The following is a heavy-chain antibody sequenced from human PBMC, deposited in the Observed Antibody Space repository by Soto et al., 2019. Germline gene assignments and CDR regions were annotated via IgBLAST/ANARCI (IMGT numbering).Heavy chain of an antibody. CDR2: IIPIFGTA. CDR3: ARPTMVRGVRYYYYYGMDV. D-gene: IGHD3-10*01. CDR1: GGTFSSYA. Sequence: ASVKVSCKASGGTFSSYAISWVRQAPGQGLEWMGGIIPIFGTANYAQKFQGRVTITADESTSTAYMELSSLRSEDTAMYYCARPTMVRGVRYYYYYGMDVWGQGTTVTVSS. J-gene: IGHJ6*02. V-gene: IGHV1-69*13.